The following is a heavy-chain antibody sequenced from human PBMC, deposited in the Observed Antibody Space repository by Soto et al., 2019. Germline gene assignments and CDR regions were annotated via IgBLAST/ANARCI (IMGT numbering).Heavy chain of an antibody. CDR2: IYYSGST. Sequence: SETLSLTCTVSGGSISSSSYYWGWIRQPPGKGLEWIGSIYYSGSTYYNPSLKSRVTISVDTSKNQFYLKLSSVTAADTAVYYCARLRVDYGDYPPSYFDYWGQGTLVTVSS. D-gene: IGHD4-17*01. V-gene: IGHV4-39*01. CDR3: ARLRVDYGDYPPSYFDY. J-gene: IGHJ4*02. CDR1: GGSISSSSYY.